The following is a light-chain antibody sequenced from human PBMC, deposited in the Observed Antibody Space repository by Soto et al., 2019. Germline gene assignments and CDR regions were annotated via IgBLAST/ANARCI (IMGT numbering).Light chain of an antibody. CDR2: GAS. V-gene: IGKV3-15*01. CDR1: QSVSSS. CDR3: QQYNNWPPRT. Sequence: EIVLTQSPGTLSLSPGERATLSCRASQSVSSSQLAWYQQKPGQAPRLLIFGASTRAAGVPARFSGSGSGTEFTLTISSLQSEDFAVYYCQQYNNWPPRTFGQGTKVDIK. J-gene: IGKJ1*01.